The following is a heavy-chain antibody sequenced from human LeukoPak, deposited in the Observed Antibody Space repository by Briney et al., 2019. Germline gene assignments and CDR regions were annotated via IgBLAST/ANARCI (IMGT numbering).Heavy chain of an antibody. V-gene: IGHV1-8*01. CDR2: MNPNNGNT. Sequence: GASVKVSCKASGFRFTGYDINWVRQASGQGFEWMGWMNPNNGNTGYAQKFQGRVTMTRDTSISTAYMELRDLTSEDTAVYYCVRDGEGVAISVNYWFDPWGQGTLVTVSS. CDR3: VRDGEGVAISVNYWFDP. J-gene: IGHJ5*02. CDR1: GFRFTGYD. D-gene: IGHD3-10*01.